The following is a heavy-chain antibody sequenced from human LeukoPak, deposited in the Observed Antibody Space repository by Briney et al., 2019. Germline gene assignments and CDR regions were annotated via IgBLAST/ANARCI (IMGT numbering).Heavy chain of an antibody. CDR3: ARGPRIAVAGTGGWFDP. CDR2: INHSGST. D-gene: IGHD6-19*01. Sequence: SETLSLTCAVYGGSFSGYYWSWIRQPPGKGLEWIGEINHSGSTNYNPSLKSRVTISVDTSKNQFSLKLSSVTAADTAVYYCARGPRIAVAGTGGWFDPRGQGTLVTVSS. V-gene: IGHV4-34*01. CDR1: GGSFSGYY. J-gene: IGHJ5*02.